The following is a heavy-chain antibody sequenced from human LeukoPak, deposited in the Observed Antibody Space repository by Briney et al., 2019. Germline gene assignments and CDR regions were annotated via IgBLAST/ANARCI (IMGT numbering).Heavy chain of an antibody. CDR3: ARVASSSFELDY. CDR1: GGSIGTYY. D-gene: IGHD6-19*01. J-gene: IGHJ4*02. Sequence: SETLSLXCTVSGGSIGTYYWSWIRQPAGKGLEWIGRIYTSGSTNYNPSLKSRVTMSVDTSKNQFSLKLSSVTAADTAVYYCARVASSSFELDYWGQGTLVTVSS. V-gene: IGHV4-4*07. CDR2: IYTSGST.